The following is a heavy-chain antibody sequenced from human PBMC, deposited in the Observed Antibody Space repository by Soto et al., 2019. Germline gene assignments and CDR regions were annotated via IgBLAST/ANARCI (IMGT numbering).Heavy chain of an antibody. Sequence: GWSLRLCCAACGFTFSDYYMSGIRQAPGKGLEWVSYISSSGSTIYYADSVKGRFTISRDNAKNSLYLQMNSLRAEDTAVYYCARLDGYNLGVDYWGQGTLVTVSS. D-gene: IGHD5-12*01. CDR1: GFTFSDYY. CDR3: ARLDGYNLGVDY. CDR2: ISSSGSTI. J-gene: IGHJ4*02. V-gene: IGHV3-11*01.